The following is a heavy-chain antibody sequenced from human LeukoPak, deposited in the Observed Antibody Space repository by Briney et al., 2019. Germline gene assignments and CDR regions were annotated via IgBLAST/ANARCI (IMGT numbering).Heavy chain of an antibody. D-gene: IGHD5-18*01. Sequence: GGPLRLSCTVSGFTVSSNSMSWVRQAPGKGLEWVSFIYSDNTHYSDSVKGRFTISRDNSKNTLYLQMNSLRPEDTAVYYCAKDQGYSYGYVSYWGQGTLVTVSS. V-gene: IGHV3-66*03. J-gene: IGHJ4*02. CDR3: AKDQGYSYGYVSY. CDR2: IYSDNT. CDR1: GFTVSSNS.